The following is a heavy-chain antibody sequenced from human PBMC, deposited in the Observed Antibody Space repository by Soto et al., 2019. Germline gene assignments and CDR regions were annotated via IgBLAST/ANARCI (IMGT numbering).Heavy chain of an antibody. CDR1: GFTFSSYA. CDR2: ISGSGGST. V-gene: IGHV3-23*01. D-gene: IGHD2-15*01. J-gene: IGHJ4*01. CDR3: ATDLPILSPQVDY. Sequence: GGSLRLSCAASGFTFSSYAMTWVRQAPGKGLEWVSVISGSGGSTHYADSVKGRSTIARDNSKNTLYLQVNSLRAEDTAVYYCATDLPILSPQVDYWGHGTLVTVSS.